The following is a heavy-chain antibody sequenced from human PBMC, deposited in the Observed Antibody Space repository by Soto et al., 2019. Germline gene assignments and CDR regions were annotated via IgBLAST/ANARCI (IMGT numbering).Heavy chain of an antibody. Sequence: PGGSLRLSCAASGFTFSSYAMSWVRQAPGKGLEWVSAISGSGGSTYYADSVKGRFTISRDNSKNTLYLQMNSLRAEDTAVYYCAKIRSFLVVAAINYYYYGMDVWGQGTTVTVSS. CDR1: GFTFSSYA. V-gene: IGHV3-23*01. D-gene: IGHD2-15*01. CDR2: ISGSGGST. J-gene: IGHJ6*02. CDR3: AKIRSFLVVAAINYYYYGMDV.